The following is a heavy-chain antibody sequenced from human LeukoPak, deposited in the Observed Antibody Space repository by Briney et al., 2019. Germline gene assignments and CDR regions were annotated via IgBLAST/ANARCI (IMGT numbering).Heavy chain of an antibody. CDR3: VRDDRRYGDYGYFGY. CDR1: GFTVSTNY. CDR2: IYSGGGT. J-gene: IGHJ4*02. V-gene: IGHV3-66*01. Sequence: GGSLRLSCAASGFTVSTNYMTWVRQAPGKGLEWVSVIYSGGGTYYADSVKGRFTISRDNSKNTLYLQMNSLRAEDTAVYYCVRDDRRYGDYGYFGYWGQGTLVTVSS. D-gene: IGHD4-17*01.